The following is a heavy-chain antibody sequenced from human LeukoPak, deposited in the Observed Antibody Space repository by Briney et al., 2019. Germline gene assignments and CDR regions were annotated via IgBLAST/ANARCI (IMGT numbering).Heavy chain of an antibody. CDR2: FDPEDGET. CDR3: ATSHLGMERKWLLDAFDI. Sequence: ASVKVSCKVSGYTLTELSMHWVRQAPGKGLEWMGGFDPEDGETIYAQKFQGRVTMTEDTSTDTAYMELSSLRSEDTAVYYCATSHLGMERKWLLDAFDIWGQGTMVTVSS. CDR1: GYTLTELS. J-gene: IGHJ3*02. D-gene: IGHD3-22*01. V-gene: IGHV1-24*01.